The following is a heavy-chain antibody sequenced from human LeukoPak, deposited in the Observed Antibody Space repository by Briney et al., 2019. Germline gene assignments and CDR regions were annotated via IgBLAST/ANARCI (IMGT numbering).Heavy chain of an antibody. CDR3: ARAGILLWPNPNWFDP. CDR1: GGSISSSSYY. CDR2: IYYSGST. V-gene: IGHV4-39*01. Sequence: PSETLSLTCTVSGGSISSSSYYWGWIRQPPGKGLEWIGSIYYSGSTYYNPSLKSRVTISVDTSKNQFSLKLSSVTAADTAVYYCARAGILLWPNPNWFDPWGQGTLVTVSS. J-gene: IGHJ5*02. D-gene: IGHD1-14*01.